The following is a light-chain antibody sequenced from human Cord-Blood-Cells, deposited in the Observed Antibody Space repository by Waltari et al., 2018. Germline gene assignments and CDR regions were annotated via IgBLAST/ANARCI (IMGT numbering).Light chain of an antibody. CDR2: EVS. V-gene: IGLV2-8*01. CDR1: SSDVGGYNY. J-gene: IGLJ3*02. CDR3: SSYAGSNNV. Sequence: QSALTQPPSASGSPGQSVTISCTGTSSDVGGYNYVSWYQQHPGKAPKLMIYEVSKRPSGVPDRFSGSKSGNTASLTVSGLQAEDEADYYCSSYAGSNNVFGGG.